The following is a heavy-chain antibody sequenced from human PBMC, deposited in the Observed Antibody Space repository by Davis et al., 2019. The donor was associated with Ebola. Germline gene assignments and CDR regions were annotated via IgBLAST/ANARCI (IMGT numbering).Heavy chain of an antibody. CDR3: AKRGGEYSYYGMDV. J-gene: IGHJ6*02. D-gene: IGHD3-10*01. V-gene: IGHV3-23*01. CDR1: GFTFSNFA. Sequence: GESLKISCTASGFTFSNFAMNWVRQAPGKGLEWVSTVSPSGGSTYYADSVKGRFTISRDNSRNTVYLQMDSLRAEDTAVYYCAKRGGEYSYYGMDVWGQGTTVTVSS. CDR2: VSPSGGST.